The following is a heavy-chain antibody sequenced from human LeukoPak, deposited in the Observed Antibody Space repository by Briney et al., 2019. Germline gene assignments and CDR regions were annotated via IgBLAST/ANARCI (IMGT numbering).Heavy chain of an antibody. D-gene: IGHD6-19*01. V-gene: IGHV3-21*01. CDR2: ISSSSSYI. CDR1: GFTFSSYS. Sequence: AGGSLRLSCAASGFTFSSYSMNWVRQAPGKGLEWVSSISSSSSYIYYADSVKGRFTISNAKNSLYLQMNSLRAEDTAVYYCARGRDSSGWHTTLDYWGRGTLVTVSS. J-gene: IGHJ4*02. CDR3: ARGRDSSGWHTTLDY.